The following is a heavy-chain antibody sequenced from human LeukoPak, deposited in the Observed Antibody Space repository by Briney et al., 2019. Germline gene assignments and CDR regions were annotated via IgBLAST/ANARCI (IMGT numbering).Heavy chain of an antibody. CDR3: ARDGGCSGGRCYPFDY. CDR2: FNSSGNTV. D-gene: IGHD2-15*01. Sequence: GGSLRLSCAASGFTFSSYEMNWVRQAPGKGLEWVSYFNSSGNTVYYADSVKGRFTISRDNAKNSLYLQMNSLRAEDMALYYCARDGGCSGGRCYPFDYWGQGTLVTVSS. J-gene: IGHJ4*02. CDR1: GFTFSSYE. V-gene: IGHV3-48*03.